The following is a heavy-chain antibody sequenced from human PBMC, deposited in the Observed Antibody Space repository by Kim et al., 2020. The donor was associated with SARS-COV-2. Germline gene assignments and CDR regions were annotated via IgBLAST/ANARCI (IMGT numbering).Heavy chain of an antibody. Sequence: GESLKISCEGSGYSFTSLWIAWVRQMPGKGLEWMGIIYPGDSDTIYSPSFQGQVTISADKSLSTAFLQWRSLKASDTAMYYCARHPKMASEQFYFDYWGQGTLVTVSS. CDR3: ARHPKMASEQFYFDY. CDR1: GYSFTSLW. D-gene: IGHD5-12*01. J-gene: IGHJ4*02. CDR2: IYPGDSDT. V-gene: IGHV5-51*01.